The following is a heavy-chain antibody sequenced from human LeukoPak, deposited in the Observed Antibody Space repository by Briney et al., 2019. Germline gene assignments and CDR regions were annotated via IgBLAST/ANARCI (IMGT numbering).Heavy chain of an antibody. Sequence: GGSLRLSCAASGFTFSSSWILWVRQAPGKGLVWVSRIKTDGSGGSTTSYADSVEGRFTISRDNSKNTLFLQMNSLRAEDTAVYYCAKEREGAGEYWGQGTLVTASA. J-gene: IGHJ4*02. CDR1: GFTFSSSW. D-gene: IGHD1-26*01. CDR2: IKTDGSGGSTT. V-gene: IGHV3-74*01. CDR3: AKEREGAGEY.